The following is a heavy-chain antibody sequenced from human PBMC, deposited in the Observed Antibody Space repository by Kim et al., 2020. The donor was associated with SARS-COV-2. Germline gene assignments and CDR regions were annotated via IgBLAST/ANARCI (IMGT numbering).Heavy chain of an antibody. J-gene: IGHJ4*02. CDR3: ARIRGGEVYGDYVSDY. CDR1: GYTFTSYG. Sequence: ASVKVSCKASGYTFTSYGISWVRQAPGQGLEWMGWISAYNGNTNYAQKLQGRVTMTTDTSTSTAYMELRSLRSDDTAVYYCARIRGGEVYGDYVSDYWGQGTLVTVSS. D-gene: IGHD4-17*01. V-gene: IGHV1-18*01. CDR2: ISAYNGNT.